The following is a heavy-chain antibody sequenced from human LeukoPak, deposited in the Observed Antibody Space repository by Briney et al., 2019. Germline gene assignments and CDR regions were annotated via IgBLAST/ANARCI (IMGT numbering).Heavy chain of an antibody. CDR3: ARDPSSSNSGEIPFDY. J-gene: IGHJ4*02. Sequence: GGSLRLSCAASGFTFSSYTMNWVRQAPGKGLEWVSSITSSGSSIYYADSMRGRFAISRDNAKNSLYLQMNSLRAEDTAVYYCARDPSSSNSGEIPFDYWGQGTLVTVSS. CDR2: ITSSGSSI. V-gene: IGHV3-21*01. D-gene: IGHD6-13*01. CDR1: GFTFSSYT.